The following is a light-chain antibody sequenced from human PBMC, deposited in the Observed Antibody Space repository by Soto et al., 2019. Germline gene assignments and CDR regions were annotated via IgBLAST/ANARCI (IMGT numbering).Light chain of an antibody. CDR3: SSYTSSSPVV. Sequence: QSAVTQPASVSGSPGQSITISCTGTSSDVGGYNYVSWYQQHPGKAPKLMIYDVSNRPSGVSNRFSGSKSGNTASLTISGLQAEDEADYYCSSYTSSSPVVFGGGTKLTVL. J-gene: IGLJ2*01. CDR2: DVS. V-gene: IGLV2-14*01. CDR1: SSDVGGYNY.